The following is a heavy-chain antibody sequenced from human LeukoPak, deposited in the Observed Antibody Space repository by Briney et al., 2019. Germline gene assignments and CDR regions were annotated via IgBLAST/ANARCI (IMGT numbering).Heavy chain of an antibody. J-gene: IGHJ3*02. CDR1: GFTFSSYW. CDR2: IKQDGSEK. V-gene: IGHV3-7*01. D-gene: IGHD2-15*01. Sequence: GGSLRLSCAASGFTFSSYWMSWVRQPPGKGLEWVANIKQDGSEKYYVDSVKGRFTISRDNDKNSLYLQMNSLRAEDTAVYYCARDWYCSGGSCYSNDAFDIWGQGTMVTVSS. CDR3: ARDWYCSGGSCYSNDAFDI.